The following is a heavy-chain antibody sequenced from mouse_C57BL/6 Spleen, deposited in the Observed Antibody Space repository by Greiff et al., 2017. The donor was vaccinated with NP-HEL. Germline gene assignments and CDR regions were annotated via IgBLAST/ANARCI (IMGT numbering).Heavy chain of an antibody. CDR1: GFTFTDYY. CDR2: IRNKANGYTT. CDR3: ARYMRTVGYFDY. D-gene: IGHD1-1*01. Sequence: EVKLVESGGGLVQPGGSLSLSCAASGFTFTDYYMSWVRQPPGKALEWLGFIRNKANGYTTEYSASVKGRFTISRDNSQSILYLQMNALRAEDSATYYCARYMRTVGYFDYWGQGTTLTVSS. J-gene: IGHJ2*01. V-gene: IGHV7-3*01.